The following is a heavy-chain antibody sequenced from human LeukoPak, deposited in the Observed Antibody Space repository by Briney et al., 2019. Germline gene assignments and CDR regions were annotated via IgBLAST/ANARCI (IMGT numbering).Heavy chain of an antibody. D-gene: IGHD6-6*01. V-gene: IGHV4-30-4*01. CDR2: IYYSGGT. CDR3: ARRLSTYSSSPYFDY. J-gene: IGHJ4*02. CDR1: GGSISSGDYY. Sequence: TSSETLSLTCTVSGGSISSGDYYWSWIRQPPGKGLEWIGYIYYSGGTYYNPSLKSRVTISVDTSKNQFSLKLSSVTAADTAVYYCARRLSTYSSSPYFDYWGQGTLVTVSS.